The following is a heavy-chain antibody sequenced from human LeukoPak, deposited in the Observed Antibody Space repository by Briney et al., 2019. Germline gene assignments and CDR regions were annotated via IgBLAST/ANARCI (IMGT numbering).Heavy chain of an antibody. J-gene: IGHJ4*02. D-gene: IGHD4-23*01. V-gene: IGHV3-74*01. CDR2: INSDGTSI. Sequence: GGSLRLSCAAFGFTFSDYWMHWVRHAPGKGLVWVSRINSDGTSISYADSVKGRFTISRDNAKNTLYLQMNSLRAEDTAVYYCARDRWNFDYWGQGTLVTVSS. CDR1: GFTFSDYW. CDR3: ARDRWNFDY.